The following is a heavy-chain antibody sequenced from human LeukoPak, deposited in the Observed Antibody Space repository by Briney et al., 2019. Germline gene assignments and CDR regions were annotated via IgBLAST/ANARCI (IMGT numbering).Heavy chain of an antibody. Sequence: SETLSLTCTVSGGSISSYYWTWIRQPPGKGLEWIGYIYYSGSTNYNSSLKSRVTISVDTSKNQFSLKLSSVTAADTAVYYCARALSSSGDYYLQFDYWGQGTLVTVSS. CDR3: ARALSSSGDYYLQFDY. V-gene: IGHV4-59*01. D-gene: IGHD1-26*01. J-gene: IGHJ4*02. CDR1: GGSISSYY. CDR2: IYYSGST.